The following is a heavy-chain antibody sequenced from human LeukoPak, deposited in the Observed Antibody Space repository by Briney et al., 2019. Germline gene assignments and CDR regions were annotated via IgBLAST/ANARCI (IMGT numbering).Heavy chain of an antibody. V-gene: IGHV4-59*01. Sequence: PSETLSLTCTVSGGSISSYYWSWIRQPPGKGLEWIGYIYYSGSTNYNPSLKSRVTISVDTSKNQFSPKLSSVTAADTAVYYCARESWYYDSSGYLYNWFDPWGQGTLVTVSS. J-gene: IGHJ5*02. CDR1: GGSISSYY. CDR3: ARESWYYDSSGYLYNWFDP. CDR2: IYYSGST. D-gene: IGHD3-22*01.